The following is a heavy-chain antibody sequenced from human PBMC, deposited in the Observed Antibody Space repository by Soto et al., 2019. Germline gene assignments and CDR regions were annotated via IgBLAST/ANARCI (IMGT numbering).Heavy chain of an antibody. D-gene: IGHD2-21*02. CDR2: INAGNGNT. V-gene: IGHV1-3*01. J-gene: IGHJ6*02. CDR3: ASEYCGGDCYSAARYGMDV. CDR1: GYTFTSYA. Sequence: QVQLVQSGAEVKKPGASVKVSCKASGYTFTSYAMHWVRQAPGQRLEWMGWINAGNGNTKYSQKFQGRVTITRETSESTAYMGLCSLRCEDTAVYYCASEYCGGDCYSAARYGMDVWGQGTTVTVSS.